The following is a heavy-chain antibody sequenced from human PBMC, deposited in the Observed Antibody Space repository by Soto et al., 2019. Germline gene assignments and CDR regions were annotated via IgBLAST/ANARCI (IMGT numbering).Heavy chain of an antibody. Sequence: PGGSLRLSCAASGFTFSSYAVIWVRQAPGKGLEWVSAISGSGVSTYYADSVKGRFTISRDNSKNTLYLQMNSLRAEDTAVYYCAKVNVGPPLISPFDYWGQGTLVTVSS. V-gene: IGHV3-23*01. CDR1: GFTFSSYA. J-gene: IGHJ4*02. CDR3: AKVNVGPPLISPFDY. D-gene: IGHD1-1*01. CDR2: ISGSGVST.